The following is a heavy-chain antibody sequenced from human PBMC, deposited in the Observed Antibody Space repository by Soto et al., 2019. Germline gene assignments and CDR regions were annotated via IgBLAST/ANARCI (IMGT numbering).Heavy chain of an antibody. J-gene: IGHJ5*02. CDR3: AKAPGGYSSGWFGGDNWFDP. CDR1: GFTFDDYA. Sequence: GGSLRLSCAASGFTFDDYAMHWVRQAPGKGLEWVSGISWNSGSIGYADSVKGRFTISRDNAKNSLYLQMNSLRAEDTALYYCAKAPGGYSSGWFGGDNWFDPWGQGTLVTVSS. D-gene: IGHD6-19*01. CDR2: ISWNSGSI. V-gene: IGHV3-9*01.